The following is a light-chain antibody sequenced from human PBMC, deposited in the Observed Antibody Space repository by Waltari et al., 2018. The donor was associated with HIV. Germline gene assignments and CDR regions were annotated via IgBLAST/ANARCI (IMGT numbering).Light chain of an antibody. CDR1: NIGDKS. J-gene: IGLJ1*01. CDR3: QVWDSSSDRNYV. Sequence: SYILTQPPSVSVAPGQTARNTCWGNNIGDKSVHWYAQKPGRATVVAVYEERDRPTGIRVCFSGSNTGNTATLTISRVEAGDEADYYCQVWDSSSDRNYVFGTGTKVTVL. CDR2: EER. V-gene: IGLV3-21*02.